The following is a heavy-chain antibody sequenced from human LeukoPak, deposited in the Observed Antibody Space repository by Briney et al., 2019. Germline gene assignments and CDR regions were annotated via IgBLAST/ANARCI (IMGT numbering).Heavy chain of an antibody. D-gene: IGHD2-2*02. J-gene: IGHJ6*02. V-gene: IGHV4-34*01. CDR2: INHSGST. CDR1: GGSFSGYY. Sequence: SETLSLNCAVYGGSFSGYYWSWIRQPPGKGLEWIGEINHSGSTNYNPSLKSRVTISADTFKNHFSLIVTSLTAADTAVYYCAAAPILRGEGGEHYKYGMDVWGQGTTVIVSS. CDR3: AAAPILRGEGGEHYKYGMDV.